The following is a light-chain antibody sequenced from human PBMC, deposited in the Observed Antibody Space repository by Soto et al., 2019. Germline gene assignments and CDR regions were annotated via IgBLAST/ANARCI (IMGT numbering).Light chain of an antibody. CDR1: QSVSSSY. Sequence: VMTQSPATLSVSPGERATLSCRASQSVSSSYLAWYQQKPGQAPRLLIYGASSRATGIPDRFSGSGSGTDFTLTISRLEPEDFAVYYCQQYGSSPFTFGPGTKVAI. CDR3: QQYGSSPFT. CDR2: GAS. V-gene: IGKV3-20*01. J-gene: IGKJ3*01.